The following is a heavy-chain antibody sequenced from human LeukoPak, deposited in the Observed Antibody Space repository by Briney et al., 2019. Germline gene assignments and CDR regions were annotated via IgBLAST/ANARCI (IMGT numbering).Heavy chain of an antibody. V-gene: IGHV3-7*03. D-gene: IGHD3-16*01. J-gene: IGHJ6*02. CDR2: INHNGNVN. CDR3: ARGGGLDV. CDR1: GFTFSNYA. Sequence: GGSLRLSCAGSGFTFSNYAMTWVRQAPGKGLEWVASINHNGNVNYYVDSVKGRFTISRDNAKNSLYLQMSNLRAEDTAVYFCARGGGLDVWGQGATVTVSS.